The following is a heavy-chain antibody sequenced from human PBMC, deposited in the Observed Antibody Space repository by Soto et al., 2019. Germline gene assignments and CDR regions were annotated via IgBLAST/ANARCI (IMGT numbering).Heavy chain of an antibody. D-gene: IGHD6-19*01. CDR3: ASLDGLYSSGDLDY. CDR2: INSDGSST. Sequence: EVQLVESGGGLVQPGGSLRLSCAASGFTFSSYWMHWVRQAPGKGLVWVSRINSDGSSTSYADSVKGRFTISKDNAKNTLYLQMNSVRAEDTAVYYCASLDGLYSSGDLDYWGQGTLVTVSS. J-gene: IGHJ4*02. V-gene: IGHV3-74*01. CDR1: GFTFSSYW.